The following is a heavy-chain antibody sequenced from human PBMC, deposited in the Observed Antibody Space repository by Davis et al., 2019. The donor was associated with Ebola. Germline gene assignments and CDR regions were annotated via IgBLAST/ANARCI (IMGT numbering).Heavy chain of an antibody. CDR3: AVGHYSNTNG. CDR2: ISNDGIT. J-gene: IGHJ4*02. D-gene: IGHD4-11*01. V-gene: IGHV3-53*01. CDR1: EYSVSTNF. Sequence: GESLKISCVASEYSVSTNFLSWVRQAPGKGLEWVSVISNDGITNYIDSVKGRFTISRDSSKETFYLQMNSLRAEDTAVYYCAVGHYSNTNGWGQGTLVTVSS.